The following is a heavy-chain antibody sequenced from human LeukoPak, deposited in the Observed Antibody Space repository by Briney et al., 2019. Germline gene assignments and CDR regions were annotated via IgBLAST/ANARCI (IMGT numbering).Heavy chain of an antibody. CDR1: GFTFSNHA. CDR2: ISGGGVAI. CDR3: GKDAAGPEY. V-gene: IGHV3-23*01. D-gene: IGHD6-13*01. J-gene: IGHJ4*02. Sequence: GGSPRLSCAASGFTFSNHAMSWVRQAPGKGLQWVSAISGGGVAIYYADSVKGRFTISRDNSKNTLYLQMNSLRAEDTAIYYCGKDAAGPEYWGQGTLVTVSS.